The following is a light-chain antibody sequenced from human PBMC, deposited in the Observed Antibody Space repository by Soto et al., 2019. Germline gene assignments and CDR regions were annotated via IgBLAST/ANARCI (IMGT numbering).Light chain of an antibody. CDR2: EGS. Sequence: QSALTQPASVSGSPGQSITISCTGTSSDVGTYNLVSWYQQHPGKVPKLMIYEGSKRPSGVSNRFSGSNSGTTASLTISGLQAEDEAEYYCRSYAGTSPHVVFGGGTKVTVL. V-gene: IGLV2-23*01. J-gene: IGLJ2*01. CDR1: SSDVGTYNL. CDR3: RSYAGTSPHVV.